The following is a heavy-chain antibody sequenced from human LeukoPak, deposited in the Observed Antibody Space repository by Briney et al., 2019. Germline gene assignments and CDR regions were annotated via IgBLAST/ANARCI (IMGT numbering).Heavy chain of an antibody. J-gene: IGHJ5*02. CDR2: IHPTGGST. D-gene: IGHD1-26*01. CDR3: ARDEWVGDNAWWFDP. V-gene: IGHV1-46*01. Sequence: ASVKLSCKASGYTFTSYYMHWVRQAPGQGLEWMGLIHPTGGSTGYAQKFQGRVTTTRDMSTNTDYMELSSLRSEDPAIYYCARDEWVGDNAWWFDPWGQGTLVTVSS. CDR1: GYTFTSYY.